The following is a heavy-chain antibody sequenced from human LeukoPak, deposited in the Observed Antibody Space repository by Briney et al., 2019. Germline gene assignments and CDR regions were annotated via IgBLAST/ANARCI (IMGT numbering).Heavy chain of an antibody. V-gene: IGHV3-23*01. CDR3: ATRPDATYYYDRLGAFDI. CDR2: ISGSGGST. Sequence: GGSLRLSCAASGFTFSSYAMSWVRQAPGKGLEWGSAISGSGGSTYYADSVKGRFTISRDNSKNTLYLQMNSLRAEDTAVYYCATRPDATYYYDRLGAFDIWGQGTMVTVSS. CDR1: GFTFSSYA. D-gene: IGHD3-22*01. J-gene: IGHJ3*02.